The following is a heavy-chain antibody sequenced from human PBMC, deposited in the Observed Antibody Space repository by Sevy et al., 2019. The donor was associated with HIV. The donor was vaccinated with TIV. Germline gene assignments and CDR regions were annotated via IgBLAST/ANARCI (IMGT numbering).Heavy chain of an antibody. J-gene: IGHJ6*03. CDR2: ISWNSGSI. CDR1: GFTFDDYA. CDR3: ANAARPDVGLYYYYYSMDV. D-gene: IGHD6-6*01. V-gene: IGHV3-9*01. Sequence: GGSLRLSCAASGFTFDDYAMHWVRQAPGKGLEWVSGISWNSGSIGYADSVKGRFTISRDNAKNSLYLQMKRLSAEDTALYYCANAARPDVGLYYYYYSMDVWGKGTTVTVSS.